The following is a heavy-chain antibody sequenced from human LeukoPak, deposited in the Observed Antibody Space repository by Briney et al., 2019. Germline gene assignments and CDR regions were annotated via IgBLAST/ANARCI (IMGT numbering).Heavy chain of an antibody. CDR3: VRDQGFYPLTPDCYYYLDV. V-gene: IGHV3-30*01. CDR1: GFIFSNYA. J-gene: IGHJ6*03. CDR2: ISFDGSNK. Sequence: GRSLRLSCAASGFIFSNYAMHWVRQAPGKGLEWVAVISFDGSNKYFADSVKGRFTISRDNSRNTLYLQMNSLRAEDTAVYYCVRDQGFYPLTPDCYYYLDVWGEGTTVSVPS.